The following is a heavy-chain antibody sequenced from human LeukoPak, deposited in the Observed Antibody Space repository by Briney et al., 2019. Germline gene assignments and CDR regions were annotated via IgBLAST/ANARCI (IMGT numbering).Heavy chain of an antibody. J-gene: IGHJ4*02. V-gene: IGHV1-8*01. D-gene: IGHD1-26*01. Sequence: ASVKVSCKASGYTFTSYDINWVRQAPGQGLEWMGWMNPNSGNTGYAQKFQGRVTMTRNTSISTAYMELSSLRSEDTAVYYCARGTYSGSSFDYWGQGTLVTVSS. CDR3: ARGTYSGSSFDY. CDR2: MNPNSGNT. CDR1: GYTFTSYD.